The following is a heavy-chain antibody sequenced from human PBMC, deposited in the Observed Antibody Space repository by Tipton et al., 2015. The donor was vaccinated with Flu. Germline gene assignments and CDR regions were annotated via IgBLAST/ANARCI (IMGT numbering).Heavy chain of an antibody. D-gene: IGHD2-15*01. CDR1: GYTFTGYY. Sequence: QLVQSGAEVKKPGASVKVSCKASGYTFTGYYMHWVRQAPGQGLEWMGRINPNSGGTNYAQKFQGRVTMTRDTSISTAYMELSRLRSDDPAVYYCARALLPYCSGGSCLDYWGQGTLVTVSS. V-gene: IGHV1-2*06. CDR3: ARALLPYCSGGSCLDY. J-gene: IGHJ4*02. CDR2: INPNSGGT.